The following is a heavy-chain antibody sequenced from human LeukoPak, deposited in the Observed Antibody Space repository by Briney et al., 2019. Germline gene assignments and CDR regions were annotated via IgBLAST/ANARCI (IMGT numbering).Heavy chain of an antibody. CDR2: IYHSGNT. J-gene: IGHJ4*02. V-gene: IGHV4-34*01. D-gene: IGHD1-26*01. CDR1: GGSFSGYY. Sequence: SETLSLTCAVYGGSFSGYYWSWIRQPPGKGLEWIGEIYHSGNTNYNPSLKSRVTISLDKSKNQFSLKLTSVTAADTALYFCARAGGGTYYFDFWGRGTLVTVSS. CDR3: ARAGGGTYYFDF.